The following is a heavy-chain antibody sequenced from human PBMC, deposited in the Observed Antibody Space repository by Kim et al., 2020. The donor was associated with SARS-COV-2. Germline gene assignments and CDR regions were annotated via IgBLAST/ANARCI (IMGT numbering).Heavy chain of an antibody. CDR1: GFTFSSYG. V-gene: IGHV3-33*01. Sequence: GGSLRLSCAASGFTFSSYGMHWVRQAPGKGLEWVAVIWYDGSNKYYADSVKGRFTISRDNSKNTLYLQMNSLRAEDTAVYYCARDPKAVAGTWNPRPLYYFDYWGQGTLVTVSS. CDR2: IWYDGSNK. CDR3: ARDPKAVAGTWNPRPLYYFDY. D-gene: IGHD6-19*01. J-gene: IGHJ4*02.